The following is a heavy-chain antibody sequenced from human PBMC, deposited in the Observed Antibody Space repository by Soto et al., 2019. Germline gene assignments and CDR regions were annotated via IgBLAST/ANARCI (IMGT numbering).Heavy chain of an antibody. V-gene: IGHV3-30*18. J-gene: IGHJ5*02. CDR1: GFTISSYG. CDR2: ISYDGSNK. Sequence: GGSLRLSCAASGFTISSYGMHWVRQAPGKGLEWVAVISYDGSNKYYADSVKGRFTISRDNSKNTLYLQMNSLRAEDTAVYYCAKDAAIAVPFRTNRFDPWGQGTLVTVSS. D-gene: IGHD6-13*01. CDR3: AKDAAIAVPFRTNRFDP.